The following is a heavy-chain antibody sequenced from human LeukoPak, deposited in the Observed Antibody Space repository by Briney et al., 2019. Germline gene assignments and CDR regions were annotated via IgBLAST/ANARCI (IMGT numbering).Heavy chain of an antibody. D-gene: IGHD3-3*01. CDR3: ARDRYDFWSGYDYWYFDL. V-gene: IGHV4-59*01. CDR1: GGSISSYY. CDR2: XXXSGST. J-gene: IGHJ2*01. Sequence: PSETLSLTCTVSGGSISSYYWSWIRQPPGKGLEWIXXXXXSGSTNYNPSLKSRVTISVGTSKNQFSLKLSSVTAADTAVYYCARDRYDFWSGYDYWYFDLWGRGTLVTVSS.